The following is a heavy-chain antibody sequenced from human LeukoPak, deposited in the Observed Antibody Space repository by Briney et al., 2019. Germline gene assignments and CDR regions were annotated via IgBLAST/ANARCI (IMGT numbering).Heavy chain of an antibody. V-gene: IGHV3-33*01. CDR1: GFTSSSHG. J-gene: IGHJ4*02. CDR2: IWYDGSNK. Sequence: GRSLRLSRASSGFTSSSHGMHWVRQAPGKRLEWVAVIWYDGSNKYYADSVKGGFTTAGDNTKNTLYLQMNSQGAEDTAEYYCAREIAMALGYWGQGTLVTVSS. D-gene: IGHD5-24*01. CDR3: AREIAMALGY.